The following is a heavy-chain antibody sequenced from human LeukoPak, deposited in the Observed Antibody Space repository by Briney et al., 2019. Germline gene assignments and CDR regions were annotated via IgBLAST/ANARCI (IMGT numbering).Heavy chain of an antibody. V-gene: IGHV3-48*01. CDR1: GFTFSSYS. CDR2: ISSSSSTI. Sequence: PGGSLRLSCAASGFTFSSYSMNWVRQAPGKGLEWVSYISSSSSTIYYADSVKGRFTISRDNAKNSLYLQMNSLRAEDTAVYYCAREVGATYYYYYYYMDVWGKGTTVTVSS. CDR3: AREVGATYYYYYYYMDV. J-gene: IGHJ6*03. D-gene: IGHD1-26*01.